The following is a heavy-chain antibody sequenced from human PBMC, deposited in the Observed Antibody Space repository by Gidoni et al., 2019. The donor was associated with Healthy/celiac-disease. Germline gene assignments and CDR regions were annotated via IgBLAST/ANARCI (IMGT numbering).Heavy chain of an antibody. CDR1: GFTFSSYG. Sequence: QVQLVESGGGVVQPGRSLRLSCAASGFTFSSYGMHWVRQAPGKGLEWVAVIWYDGSNKYYADSVKGRFTISRDNSKNTLYLQMNSLRAEDTAVYYCARAYGSGSYGLFDYWGQGTLVTVSS. J-gene: IGHJ4*02. V-gene: IGHV3-33*01. CDR3: ARAYGSGSYGLFDY. CDR2: IWYDGSNK. D-gene: IGHD3-10*01.